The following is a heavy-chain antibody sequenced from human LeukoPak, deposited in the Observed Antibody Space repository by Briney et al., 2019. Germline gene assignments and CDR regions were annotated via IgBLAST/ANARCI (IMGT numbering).Heavy chain of an antibody. CDR3: ARLTIEYASSKVDYYYYFMDV. V-gene: IGHV4-30-4*08. Sequence: SETLSLTCTVSGGSISSGDYYWSWIRQPPGKGLEWIGYIYYSGSTYYNPSLKSRVTTSVDTSKNHFSLKLSSVTAADTAVYYCARLTIEYASSKVDYYYYFMDVWGKGTTVIVS. J-gene: IGHJ6*03. D-gene: IGHD6-6*01. CDR1: GGSISSGDYY. CDR2: IYYSGST.